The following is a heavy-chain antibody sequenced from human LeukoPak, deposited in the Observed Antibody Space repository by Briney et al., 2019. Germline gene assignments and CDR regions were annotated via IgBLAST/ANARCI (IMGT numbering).Heavy chain of an antibody. D-gene: IGHD5-24*01. Sequence: PGGSLRLSCAASGFTFSSFAMSWVRQPPGKGLEWIGAIYHSGTTTYNPSLKSRVTISVDKSKDQFSLNLSSVTAADTAVYYCARRGDGYGHFDFWGQGTLVSVSS. CDR2: IYHSGTT. V-gene: IGHV4-4*02. J-gene: IGHJ4*02. CDR3: ARRGDGYGHFDF. CDR1: GFTFSSFAM.